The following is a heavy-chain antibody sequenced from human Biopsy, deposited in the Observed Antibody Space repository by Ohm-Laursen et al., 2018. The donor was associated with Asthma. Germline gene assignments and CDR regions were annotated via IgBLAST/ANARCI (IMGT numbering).Heavy chain of an antibody. D-gene: IGHD2-21*01. CDR1: GFTFSSYA. CDR3: AKDERSYYGSDSKYMQPVPLGD. CDR2: ISYDGMNK. V-gene: IGHV3-30*04. J-gene: IGHJ4*02. Sequence: SLRLSCAASGFTFSSYAMHWVRQAPGKGLQWVAGISYDGMNKYYGDSVRGRFTISRDNSENTLYLQMNSLRGEDTAVYYCAKDERSYYGSDSKYMQPVPLGDWGQGTLVIVSA.